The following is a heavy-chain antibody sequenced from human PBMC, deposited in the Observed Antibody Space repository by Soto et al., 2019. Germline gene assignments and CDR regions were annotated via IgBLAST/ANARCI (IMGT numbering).Heavy chain of an antibody. CDR3: ARDDATYCGGDCYRYFYYGMDV. Sequence: SVKVSCKTSGGTFSNHAISWVRQAPGQGLEWVGGIIPMFPTADYAQRFQGRVTITADDSTTTVYMELSGLRSEDTAMYYCARDDATYCGGDCYRYFYYGMDVWGQGTTVTVSS. CDR2: IIPMFPTA. CDR1: GGTFSNHA. D-gene: IGHD2-21*02. V-gene: IGHV1-69*13. J-gene: IGHJ6*02.